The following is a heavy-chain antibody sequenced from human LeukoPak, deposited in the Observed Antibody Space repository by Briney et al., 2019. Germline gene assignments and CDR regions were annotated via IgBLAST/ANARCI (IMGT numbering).Heavy chain of an antibody. J-gene: IGHJ5*01. Sequence: GGSLRLPCAASGFTFSSYEMNWVRQAPGKGLEYVSAINSNGDSTYHAHSVRGRFTISRDNSKNSLYLQMGSLRAEDMAVYYCAREGQWLDSWGLGTLVTVSS. CDR2: INSNGDST. CDR3: AREGQWLDS. D-gene: IGHD6-19*01. V-gene: IGHV3-64*01. CDR1: GFTFSSYE.